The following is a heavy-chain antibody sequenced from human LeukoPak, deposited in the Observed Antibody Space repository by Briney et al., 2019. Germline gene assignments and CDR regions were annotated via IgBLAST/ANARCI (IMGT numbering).Heavy chain of an antibody. CDR1: GYTFTGYY. Sequence: GASVKVSCKASGYTFTGYYMHWVRQAPGQGLEWMGWINPNSGGTNYAQKFQGRVTMTRDTSISTAYMELSRLRSDDTAVYYCAGRDGGYDSGSYSIYSYYYYMDVWGKGTTVTISS. D-gene: IGHD3-10*01. V-gene: IGHV1-2*02. J-gene: IGHJ6*03. CDR3: AGRDGGYDSGSYSIYSYYYYMDV. CDR2: INPNSGGT.